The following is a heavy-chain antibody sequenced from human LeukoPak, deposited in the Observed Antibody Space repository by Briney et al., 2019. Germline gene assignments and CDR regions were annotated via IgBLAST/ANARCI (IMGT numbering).Heavy chain of an antibody. Sequence: PSETLSLACTVSGGSISSGGYYWSWIRQHPGKGLEWIGYIYYSGSTYYNPSLKSRVTISVDTSKNQSSLKLSSVTAADTAVYYCARGVGTTVTGYYYYYMDVWGKGTTVTVSS. J-gene: IGHJ6*03. CDR1: GGSISSGGYY. CDR2: IYYSGST. V-gene: IGHV4-31*03. CDR3: ARGVGTTVTGYYYYYMDV. D-gene: IGHD4-17*01.